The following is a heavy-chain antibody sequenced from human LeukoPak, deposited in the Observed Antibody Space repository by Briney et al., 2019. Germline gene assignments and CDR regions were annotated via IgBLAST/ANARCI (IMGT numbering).Heavy chain of an antibody. J-gene: IGHJ6*02. D-gene: IGHD2-2*01. V-gene: IGHV3-48*03. CDR2: ISSSGSTI. CDR3: ARGPYCSSTSCYVNGMDV. Sequence: GGSLRLSCAASGFTLSSYEMNWVRQAPGKGLEWVSYISSSGSTIYYADSVKGRFTISRDNAKNSLYLQMNSLRAEDTAVYYCARGPYCSSTSCYVNGMDVWGQGATVTVSS. CDR1: GFTLSSYE.